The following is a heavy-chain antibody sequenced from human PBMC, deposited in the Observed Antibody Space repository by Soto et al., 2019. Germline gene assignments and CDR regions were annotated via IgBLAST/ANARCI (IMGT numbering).Heavy chain of an antibody. CDR2: IIPILGIA. CDR1: GGTFSSYT. V-gene: IGHV1-69*08. J-gene: IGHJ5*02. CDR3: ARDLAATGGFDP. Sequence: QVQLVQSGAEVKKPGSSVKVSCKASGGTFSSYTISWVRQAPGQGLEWMGRIIPILGIANYAQKFQGRVTITADKATSTAYMELSSLRSDDTAVYYCARDLAATGGFDPWGQGTLVTVSS. D-gene: IGHD6-6*01.